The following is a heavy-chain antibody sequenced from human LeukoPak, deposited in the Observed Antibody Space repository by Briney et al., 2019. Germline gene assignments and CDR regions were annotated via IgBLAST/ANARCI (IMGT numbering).Heavy chain of an antibody. D-gene: IGHD5-12*01. V-gene: IGHV4-59*01. CDR1: GGSISSYY. CDR2: IYYGGST. Sequence: SETLSLTCTVSGGSISSYYWSWIRQPPGKGLEWIGYIYYGGSTNYNPSLKSRVTISLDTSKHQFSLKLSSVTAADTAVYYCARGGYSGYDYGYYYYYMDVWGKGTTVTVSS. J-gene: IGHJ6*03. CDR3: ARGGYSGYDYGYYYYYMDV.